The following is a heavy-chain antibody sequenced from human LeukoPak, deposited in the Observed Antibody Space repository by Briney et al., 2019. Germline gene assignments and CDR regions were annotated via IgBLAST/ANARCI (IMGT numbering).Heavy chain of an antibody. D-gene: IGHD5-12*01. CDR2: ISSSSSYI. CDR1: GFTFSSYS. CDR3: ARRGYSGYVFDF. Sequence: PGGSLRLSCAASGFTFSSYSMNWVRQAPGKGLEWVSSISSSSSYIYYADSVKGRFTISRDNAKNSLYLQMNSLRAEDTAVYYCARRGYSGYVFDFWGQGTLVTVSS. V-gene: IGHV3-21*01. J-gene: IGHJ4*02.